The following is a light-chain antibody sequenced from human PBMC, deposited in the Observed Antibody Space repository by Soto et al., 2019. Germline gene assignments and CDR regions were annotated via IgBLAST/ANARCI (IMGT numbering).Light chain of an antibody. J-gene: IGKJ2*01. CDR3: QQYDDSDRYI. Sequence: EIVLTQSPGTLSLSPGERATLSCRASQNVNTRCSAWYQQRPGQAPKLLIYATSSRATGIPDRFSGSGSGTDFTLTISRLEPEDFAVYYCQQYDDSDRYIFGQGTNLEIK. V-gene: IGKV3-20*01. CDR2: ATS. CDR1: QNVNTRC.